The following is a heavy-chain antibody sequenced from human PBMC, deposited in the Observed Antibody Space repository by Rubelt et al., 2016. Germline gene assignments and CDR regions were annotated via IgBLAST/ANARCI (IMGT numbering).Heavy chain of an antibody. V-gene: IGHV1/OR15-3*01. CDR3: ATSGSGYYYVDS. J-gene: IGHJ4*02. Sequence: GQRLEWMGWINAGNGNTKYSQKFQGRVTMTEDTSTDTAYMELSSLRSEDTAVYYCATSGSGYYYVDSWGQGTLVTVSS. CDR2: INAGNGNT. D-gene: IGHD3-22*01.